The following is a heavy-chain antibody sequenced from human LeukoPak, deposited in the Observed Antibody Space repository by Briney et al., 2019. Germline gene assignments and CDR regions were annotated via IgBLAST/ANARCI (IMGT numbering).Heavy chain of an antibody. CDR1: GYTFNSYD. CDR3: ARDLDSSSWWDY. CDR2: MNPNSGNT. V-gene: IGHV1-8*01. D-gene: IGHD6-13*01. Sequence: GASVKVSCKASGYTFNSYDINWVRQATGQGLEWMGWMNPNSGNTGYAQKFQGRVNITRDTSASTAYMELSSLRSEDTAVYYCARDLDSSSWWDYWGQGTLVTVSS. J-gene: IGHJ4*02.